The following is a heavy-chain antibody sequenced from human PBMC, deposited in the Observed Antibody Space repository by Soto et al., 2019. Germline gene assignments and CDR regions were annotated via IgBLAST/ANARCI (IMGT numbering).Heavy chain of an antibody. Sequence: GGSLRLSCAASGFTFSSYSMNWVRQAPGKGLEWVSYISSSSSTIYYADSVKGRFTISRDNAKNSLYLQMNSLRDEDTAVYYCACSDYYYYGMDVWGQGTTVTVSS. J-gene: IGHJ6*02. CDR1: GFTFSSYS. CDR2: ISSSSSTI. V-gene: IGHV3-48*02. CDR3: ACSDYYYYGMDV.